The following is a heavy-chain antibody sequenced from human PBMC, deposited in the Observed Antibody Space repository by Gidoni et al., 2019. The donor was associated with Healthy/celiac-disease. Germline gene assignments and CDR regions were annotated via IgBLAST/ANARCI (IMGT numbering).Heavy chain of an antibody. D-gene: IGHD3-22*01. V-gene: IGHV3-48*02. CDR3: ARDDYYDSSGYYYNYYGMDV. Sequence: EVQLVESGGGLVQPGGSLRLSCAASGFTFSSYSMNWVRQAPGKGLEWVSYISSSSSTIYYADSVKGRFTISRDNAKNSLYLQMNSLRDEDTAVYYCARDDYYDSSGYYYNYYGMDVWGQGTTVTVSS. CDR1: GFTFSSYS. J-gene: IGHJ6*02. CDR2: ISSSSSTI.